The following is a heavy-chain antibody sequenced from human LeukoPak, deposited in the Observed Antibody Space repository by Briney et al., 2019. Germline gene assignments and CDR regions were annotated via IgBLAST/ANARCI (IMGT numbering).Heavy chain of an antibody. D-gene: IGHD6-6*01. V-gene: IGHV4-59*12. CDR1: GGSISNYY. Sequence: SETLSLTCTVSGGSISNYYSTWIRQSPGKGLEWIGYIYKNGGTNYNPSLKSRVTISVDTSKNQFSLKLSSVTAADTAVYYCARGSSAYYFDYWGQGTLVTVSS. J-gene: IGHJ4*02. CDR3: ARGSSAYYFDY. CDR2: IYKNGGT.